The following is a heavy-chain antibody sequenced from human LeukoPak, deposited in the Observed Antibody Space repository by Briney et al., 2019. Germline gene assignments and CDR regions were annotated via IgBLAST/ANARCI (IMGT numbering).Heavy chain of an antibody. V-gene: IGHV1-69*13. CDR2: IIPIFGTA. CDR1: GGTFSSYA. CDR3: ARAHRMVRGVIYYYSMDV. J-gene: IGHJ6*02. D-gene: IGHD3-10*01. Sequence: GASVKVSCKASGGTFSSYAISWARQAPGQGLEWMGGIIPIFGTANYAQKFQGRVTITADESTSTAYMELSSLRSEDTAVYYCARAHRMVRGVIYYYSMDVWGQGTTVTVSS.